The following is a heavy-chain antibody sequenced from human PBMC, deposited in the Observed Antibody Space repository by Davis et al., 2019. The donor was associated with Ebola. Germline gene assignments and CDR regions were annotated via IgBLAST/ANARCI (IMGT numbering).Heavy chain of an antibody. CDR1: GSTFSSYW. Sequence: PGGSLRLSCAASGSTFSSYWMSWVRQAPGKGPEWVAIIKQDGGEKYYVDSVKGRFTISRDNAKNSLFLQMNSLRAEDTAFYYCASGDGRGSSYDMDVWGQGATVTVSS. J-gene: IGHJ6*02. CDR2: IKQDGGEK. V-gene: IGHV3-7*03. CDR3: ASGDGRGSSYDMDV. D-gene: IGHD6-6*01.